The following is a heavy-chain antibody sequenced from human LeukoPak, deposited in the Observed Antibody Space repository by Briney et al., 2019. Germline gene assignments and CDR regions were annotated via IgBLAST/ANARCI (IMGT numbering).Heavy chain of an antibody. CDR2: IYPGDSDA. J-gene: IGHJ4*02. D-gene: IGHD5-18*01. V-gene: IGHV5-51*01. Sequence: GESLKISCKGSGYSFTSYWIGWVRQMPGKGLDWMGIIYPGDSDARYSPSFQGQVTISADKSISTAYLQWSSLKASDTAMYYCAIGGAYSYDYFDYWGQGTLVTVSS. CDR1: GYSFTSYW. CDR3: AIGGAYSYDYFDY.